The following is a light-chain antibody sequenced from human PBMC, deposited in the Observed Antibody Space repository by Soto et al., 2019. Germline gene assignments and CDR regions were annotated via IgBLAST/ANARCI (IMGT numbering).Light chain of an antibody. CDR3: CSYIGSGDSGV. V-gene: IGLV2-23*01. J-gene: IGLJ3*02. CDR1: SNTVGSYSL. CDR2: EAT. Sequence: QSVLTQLASVSGSHGQSITFSCTGISNTVGSYSLVSWYQQRPGKAPKLLIYEATKRPSGVSNGVSGSRSGNTPCLTISGLQSEDDGDYYCCSYIGSGDSGVFGGGTKVTVL.